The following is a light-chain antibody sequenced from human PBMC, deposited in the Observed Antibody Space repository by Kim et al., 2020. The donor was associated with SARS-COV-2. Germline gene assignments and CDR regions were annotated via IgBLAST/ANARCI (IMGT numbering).Light chain of an antibody. CDR3: QQYGGSPRT. J-gene: IGKJ1*01. CDR1: QSVSNNY. Sequence: SPGETAPLSCRASQSVSNNYLAWYQQKPGQAPRLLIYGASSRATSIPDRFSGSGSGTDFTLTISRLEPEDFAVFYCQQYGGSPRTFGQGTKVDIK. V-gene: IGKV3-20*01. CDR2: GAS.